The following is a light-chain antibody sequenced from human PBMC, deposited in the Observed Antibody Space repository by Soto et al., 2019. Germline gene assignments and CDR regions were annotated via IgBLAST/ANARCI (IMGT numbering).Light chain of an antibody. V-gene: IGLV2-14*01. Sequence: QAVVTQPASVSGSPGQSITISCTGTSSDVGGYNYVSWFQQHPGTAPKLMIYEVNNRPSGVSNRFSGSKYGNTASLIISGLQAEDEADYYCSSYTTSSTLVVFGGGTKLTVL. CDR2: EVN. J-gene: IGLJ2*01. CDR3: SSYTTSSTLVV. CDR1: SSDVGGYNY.